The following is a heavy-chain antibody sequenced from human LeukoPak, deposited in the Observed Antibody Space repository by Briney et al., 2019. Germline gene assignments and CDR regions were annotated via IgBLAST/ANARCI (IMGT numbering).Heavy chain of an antibody. J-gene: IGHJ5*02. D-gene: IGHD3-9*01. CDR1: GGSISSSSYY. CDR3: ARQGENYDILTGYYIGWFDP. Sequence: SETLSLTCTVSGGSISSSSYYWGWIRQPPGKGLEWIGSIYYSGITYYNPSLKSRVTISVDTSKNQFSLKLSSVTAADTAVYYCARQGENYDILTGYYIGWFDPWGQGTLVTVSS. CDR2: IYYSGIT. V-gene: IGHV4-39*01.